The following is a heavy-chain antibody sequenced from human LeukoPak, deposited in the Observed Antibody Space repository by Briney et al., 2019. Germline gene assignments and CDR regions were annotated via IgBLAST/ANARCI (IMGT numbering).Heavy chain of an antibody. CDR1: GYTFTGYY. CDR2: INPNSGGT. J-gene: IGHJ4*02. D-gene: IGHD5-18*01. CDR3: ARADRSLRGYSYGYFDY. Sequence: ASVKVSCKASGYTFTGYYMHWVRQAPGQGLEWTGWINPNSGGTNYAQKFQGRVTMTRDTSISTAYMELSRLRSDDTAVYYCARADRSLRGYSYGYFDYWGQGTLVTVSS. V-gene: IGHV1-2*02.